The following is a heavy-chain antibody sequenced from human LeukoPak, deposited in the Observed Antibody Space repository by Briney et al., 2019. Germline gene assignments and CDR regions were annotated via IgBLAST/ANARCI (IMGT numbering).Heavy chain of an antibody. CDR2: INPSGGST. V-gene: IGHV1-46*01. CDR1: GYTFTSYY. Sequence: ASVKVSCKASGYTFTSYYMHWMRQAPGQGLEWMGIINPSGGSTSYAQKFQGRVTMTRDTSTSTVYMELSSLRSEDTAVYYCARKHGDGYNYYYFDYWGQGTLVTVSS. CDR3: ARKHGDGYNYYYFDY. J-gene: IGHJ4*02. D-gene: IGHD5-24*01.